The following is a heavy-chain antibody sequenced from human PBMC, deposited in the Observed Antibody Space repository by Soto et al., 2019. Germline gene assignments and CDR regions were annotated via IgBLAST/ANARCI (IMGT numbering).Heavy chain of an antibody. CDR2: MNPNSGNT. CDR1: GYTFTSYD. D-gene: IGHD6-13*01. Sequence: QVQLVQSGAEVKKPGASVKVSCKASGYTFTSYDINWVRQATGQGLEWMGWMNPNSGNTGYAQKFQGRVTMTRNTSISTAYMELSSMRSEDTAVYFCARERSAAGTGWFDPWGQGTLVTVSS. V-gene: IGHV1-8*01. CDR3: ARERSAAGTGWFDP. J-gene: IGHJ5*02.